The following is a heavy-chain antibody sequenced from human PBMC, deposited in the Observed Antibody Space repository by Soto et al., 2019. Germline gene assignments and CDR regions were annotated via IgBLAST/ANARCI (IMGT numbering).Heavy chain of an antibody. CDR1: GYSFTTYV. Sequence: ASVKVSCKASGYSFTTYVLHWVRQAPGQRLEWMGWINAGTGNTKYSQKFQGRVTLTRDTSASTAYMQLGSLRPEDTAVYYCVRGSNSGIGGYWGQGTLVTVSS. CDR3: VRGSNSGIGGY. D-gene: IGHD3-10*01. CDR2: INAGTGNT. V-gene: IGHV1-3*01. J-gene: IGHJ4*02.